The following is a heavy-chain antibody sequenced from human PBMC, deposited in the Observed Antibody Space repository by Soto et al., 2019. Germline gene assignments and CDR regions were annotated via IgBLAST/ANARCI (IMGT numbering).Heavy chain of an antibody. Sequence: GASGKVSCKASGFTFPNSAVQWVRQALGQRLEWIGWIVVGSGNTNYAQKFQERVTITRDMSTSTAYMELSSLRSEDTAVYYCARGIPGYCGGATCYSGWFDPWGQGTLVTVSS. CDR1: GFTFPNSA. V-gene: IGHV1-58*01. J-gene: IGHJ5*02. CDR2: IVVGSGNT. D-gene: IGHD2-15*01. CDR3: ARGIPGYCGGATCYSGWFDP.